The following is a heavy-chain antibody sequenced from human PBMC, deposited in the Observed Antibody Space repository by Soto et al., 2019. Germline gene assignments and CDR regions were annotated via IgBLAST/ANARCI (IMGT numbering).Heavy chain of an antibody. CDR2: ISYDGSKK. CDR1: GFTFSSSG. V-gene: IGHV3-30*18. CDR3: AKDGGYDSRGFYRHSDY. J-gene: IGHJ4*02. Sequence: QVQLVESGGGVVQPGRSLTLSCAASGFTFSSSGMHWVRQAPGKGLEWVGFISYDGSKKFLGDSVKGRFIISRDNSKNTVDVEMNGLRNDDTAVYYCAKDGGYDSRGFYRHSDYWGQGILVIVAS. D-gene: IGHD3-22*01.